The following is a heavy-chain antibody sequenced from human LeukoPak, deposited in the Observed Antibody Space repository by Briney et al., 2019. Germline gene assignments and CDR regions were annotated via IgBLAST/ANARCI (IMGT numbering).Heavy chain of an antibody. V-gene: IGHV3-30*04. J-gene: IGHJ4*02. CDR2: ISYDGRNK. Sequence: GGSLRLSCAASGFTFSSYAMHWVRQAPGKGLEWVAVISYDGRNKYYADSVKGRFTISRDNSKNTLYLQMNSLRAEDTAVYYCASGKPLWFGERQFDYWGQGTLVTVSS. CDR1: GFTFSSYA. CDR3: ASGKPLWFGERQFDY. D-gene: IGHD3-10*01.